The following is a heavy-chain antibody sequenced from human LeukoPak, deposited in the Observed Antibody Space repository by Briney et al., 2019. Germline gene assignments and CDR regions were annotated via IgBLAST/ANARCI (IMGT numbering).Heavy chain of an antibody. CDR2: ISSSSSYI. Sequence: GGSLRLSCAASGFTFSSCSMNWVRQAPGKGLEWVSSISSSSSYIYYADSVKGRFTISRDNAKNSLYLQMNSLRAEDTAVYYCAKHTTSPAFDIWGQGTMVTVSS. V-gene: IGHV3-21*01. CDR1: GFTFSSCS. D-gene: IGHD1-26*01. CDR3: AKHTTSPAFDI. J-gene: IGHJ3*02.